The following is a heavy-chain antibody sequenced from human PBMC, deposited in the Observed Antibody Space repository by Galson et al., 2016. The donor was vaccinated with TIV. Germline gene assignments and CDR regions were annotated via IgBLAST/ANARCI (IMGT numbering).Heavy chain of an antibody. D-gene: IGHD5-18*01. CDR3: GKDRNTAFDTHYSYYGLDV. CDR1: RGTFSSYV. J-gene: IGHJ6*02. V-gene: IGHV1-69*13. Sequence: SVKVSCKASRGTFSSYVIKWVRQAPGQGLEWMGEIIPMFGTANYAQKFQGRVTITADESTSTAYMELSSLRSEDTAVYYCGKDRNTAFDTHYSYYGLDVWGQGTTVIVSS. CDR2: IIPMFGTA.